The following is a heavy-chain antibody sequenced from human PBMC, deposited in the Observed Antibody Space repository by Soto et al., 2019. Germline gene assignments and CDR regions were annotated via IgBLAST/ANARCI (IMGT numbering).Heavy chain of an antibody. V-gene: IGHV4-59*01. Sequence: SETLSLTCTVSGGSISSYYWSWIRQPPGKGLEWIGYIYYSGCTNYNPSLKSRFTISVDTSKNQSSLKLSSVTAADTAVYYCASRFKTHQLYDAFNIWGQGTMVTVSS. CDR1: GGSISSYY. J-gene: IGHJ3*02. CDR3: ASRFKTHQLYDAFNI. CDR2: IYYSGCT. D-gene: IGHD1-1*01.